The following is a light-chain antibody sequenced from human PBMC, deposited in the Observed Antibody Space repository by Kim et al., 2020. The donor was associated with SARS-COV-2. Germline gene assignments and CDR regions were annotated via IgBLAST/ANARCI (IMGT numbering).Light chain of an antibody. CDR2: EVS. Sequence: QSVLTQPASVSGSPGQSITISCTGTSSDVGSYNLVSWYQQHPGKAPKLMIYEVSKWPSGVSNRFSGSKSGNTASLTISGLQAEDEADYYCCSYVVFGGGTQLTVL. CDR3: CSYVV. V-gene: IGLV2-23*02. CDR1: SSDVGSYNL. J-gene: IGLJ2*01.